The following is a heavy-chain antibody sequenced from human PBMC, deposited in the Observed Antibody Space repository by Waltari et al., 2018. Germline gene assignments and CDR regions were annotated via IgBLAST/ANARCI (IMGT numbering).Heavy chain of an antibody. CDR3: SDSSGP. CDR2: INPHSGEV. CDR1: GYSFTSYD. Sequence: VQLVQSGAEVKKPGASVKVSCEASGYSFTSYDVNWVRQATGQGRGWMGWINPHSGEVGYTQRFQGRITMTRNTSINTVYMELSSLTADDTATYYCSDSSGPWGQGTLVTVSS. J-gene: IGHJ5*02. D-gene: IGHD3-22*01. V-gene: IGHV1-8*01.